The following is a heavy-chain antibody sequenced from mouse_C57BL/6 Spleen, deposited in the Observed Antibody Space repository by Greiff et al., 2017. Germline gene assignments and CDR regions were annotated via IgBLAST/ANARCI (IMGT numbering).Heavy chain of an antibody. J-gene: IGHJ2*01. V-gene: IGHV1-52*01. CDR3: AREDISGYLPFDY. CDR1: GYTFTSYW. Sequence: QVQLQQPGAELVRPGSSVKLSCKASGYTFTSYWMHWVKQRPIQGLEWIGNIDPSDSETHYNQKFKDKATLTVDKSSSTAYMQLSSLTSEDSAGYYCAREDISGYLPFDYWGQGTTLTVSS. CDR2: IDPSDSET. D-gene: IGHD3-2*02.